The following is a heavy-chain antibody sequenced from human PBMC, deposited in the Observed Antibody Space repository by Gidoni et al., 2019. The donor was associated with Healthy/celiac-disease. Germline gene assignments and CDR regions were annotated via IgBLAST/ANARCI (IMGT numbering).Heavy chain of an antibody. J-gene: IGHJ4*02. CDR1: GFTFSSSS. D-gene: IGHD3-22*01. Sequence: EVQLVESGGGLVKPGGSLRLSCAASGFTFSSSSMNWVRQAPGKGLEWVSSISSSSSYIYYADSVKGRFTISRDNAKNSLYLQMNSLRAEDTAVYYCARDDGTYYYDSSGYYYDLWGQGTLVTVSS. V-gene: IGHV3-21*01. CDR2: ISSSSSYI. CDR3: ARDDGTYYYDSSGYYYDL.